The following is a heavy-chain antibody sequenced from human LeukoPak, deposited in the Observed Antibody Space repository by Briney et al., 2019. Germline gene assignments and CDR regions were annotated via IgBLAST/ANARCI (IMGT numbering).Heavy chain of an antibody. CDR3: AKDLDYYGSGSYDFDY. CDR1: GFTFSSYG. V-gene: IGHV3-30*02. J-gene: IGHJ4*02. Sequence: PGGSLRLSCAASGFTFSSYGMHWVRQAPGKGLEWVAFIRYDGSNKYYADSVKGRFTISRDNSKNTLYLQMNSLRAEDTAVYYCAKDLDYYGSGSYDFDYWGQGTLVTVSS. CDR2: IRYDGSNK. D-gene: IGHD3-10*01.